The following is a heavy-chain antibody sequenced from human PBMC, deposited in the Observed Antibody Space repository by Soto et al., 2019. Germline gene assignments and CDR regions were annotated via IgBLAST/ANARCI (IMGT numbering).Heavy chain of an antibody. J-gene: IGHJ5*02. D-gene: IGHD1-1*01. Sequence: SETLSLTCDVSGGSMSRYYWTWIRQPPGKGLEWIGNIHYTGSTNYNPSLKSRVTILLGTSTSQFSLKVSSVTAADTAVYYCARDLTISSTDGPLDPWGHGTLVTVSS. V-gene: IGHV4-59*01. CDR2: IHYTGST. CDR3: ARDLTISSTDGPLDP. CDR1: GGSMSRYY.